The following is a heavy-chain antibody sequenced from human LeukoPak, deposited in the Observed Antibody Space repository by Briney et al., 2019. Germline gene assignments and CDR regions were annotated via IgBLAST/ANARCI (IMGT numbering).Heavy chain of an antibody. CDR3: SSSPPSSSWYGAWFDP. CDR1: GGTFTSYA. Sequence: SVTVSCTASGGTFTSYAISWGRQAPGQGLEWRGGIIPIFGTANYEQKFQGRVTITTDESTSTAYMELSSLRSEDTAVYYCSSSPPSSSWYGAWFDPWGQGTLVTVSS. J-gene: IGHJ5*02. CDR2: IIPIFGTA. V-gene: IGHV1-69*05. D-gene: IGHD6-13*01.